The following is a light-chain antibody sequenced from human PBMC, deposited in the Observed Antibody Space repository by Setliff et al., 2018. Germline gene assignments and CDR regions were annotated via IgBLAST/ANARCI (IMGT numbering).Light chain of an antibody. CDR2: DVT. CDR1: GTYNY. CDR3: SSYTSNSTYV. Sequence: ALTQPASVSGSPGQSITISCTGTGTYNYVSWYQQHPGKAPQLIIYDVTNRTSGVSNRFSASKSGNTASLTISGLQPEDDAGYYCSSYTSNSTYVFGTGTKVTVL. V-gene: IGLV2-14*03. J-gene: IGLJ1*01.